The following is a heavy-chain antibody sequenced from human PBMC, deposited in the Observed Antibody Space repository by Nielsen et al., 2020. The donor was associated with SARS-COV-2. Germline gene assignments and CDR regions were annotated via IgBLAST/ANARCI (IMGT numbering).Heavy chain of an antibody. V-gene: IGHV3-30*07. CDR3: AREAVSGDWPSFDF. D-gene: IGHD2-21*02. CDR2: LWTDGISK. J-gene: IGHJ4*02. CDR1: GYTFTGNA. Sequence: SCKASGYTFTGNAMHWVRQAPGKGLEWVAVLWTDGISKSYVDSVKGRFTISRDNSRNTMYLQMGGLRAEDTAVYYCAREAVSGDWPSFDFWGQGTQVTVSS.